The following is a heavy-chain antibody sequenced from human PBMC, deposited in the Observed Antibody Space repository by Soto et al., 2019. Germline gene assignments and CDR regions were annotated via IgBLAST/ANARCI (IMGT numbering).Heavy chain of an antibody. V-gene: IGHV4-59*08. Sequence: QVQLQESGPGLVKPSETLSLTCTVSGGSINSYYWSWIRQSPGTGLEWIGYIYYSGTTNYNPSLKSRVTISVDTSKTQFSLKLSSVTAADTAVYYCARHDLLWFGESRHSVGMDIWGQGTTVTVSS. CDR1: GGSINSYY. CDR3: ARHDLLWFGESRHSVGMDI. J-gene: IGHJ6*02. D-gene: IGHD3-10*01. CDR2: IYYSGTT.